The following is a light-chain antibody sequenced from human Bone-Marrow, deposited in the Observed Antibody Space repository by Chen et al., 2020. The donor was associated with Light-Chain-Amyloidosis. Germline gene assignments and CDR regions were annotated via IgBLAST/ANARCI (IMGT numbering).Light chain of an antibody. J-gene: IGLJ3*02. CDR1: NIGTRS. CDR2: DDS. V-gene: IGLV3-21*02. CDR3: QVWDRGSDRPV. Sequence: SYVPTQPSSGSVAPGQTATLVCGGNNIGTRSVHWYQQTPGQAPLLVVYDDSDRPSGIPERLSGSNAGNTATLTISRVEAGDEADYYCQVWDRGSDRPVFGGGTKLTVL.